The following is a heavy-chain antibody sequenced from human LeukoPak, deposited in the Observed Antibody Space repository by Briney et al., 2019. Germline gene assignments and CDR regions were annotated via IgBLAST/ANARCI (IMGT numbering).Heavy chain of an antibody. V-gene: IGHV3-21*04. CDR1: GFTFSSYS. J-gene: IGHJ4*02. CDR3: ARAVPTYSGYDSRGDY. D-gene: IGHD5-12*01. Sequence: NSGGSLRLSCAASGFTFSSYSMNWVRQAPGKGLEWVSSISSSSSYIYYADSVKGRFTISRDNAKNSLYLQMNSLRAEDTAVYYCARAVPTYSGYDSRGDYWGQGTLVTVSS. CDR2: ISSSSSYI.